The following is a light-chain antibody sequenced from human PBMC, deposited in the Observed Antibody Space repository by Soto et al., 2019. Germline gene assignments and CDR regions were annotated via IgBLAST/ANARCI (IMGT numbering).Light chain of an antibody. CDR3: HQRSNWPPDT. J-gene: IGKJ5*01. V-gene: IGKV3-11*01. CDR2: GAS. CDR1: QSVHTF. Sequence: EIVFTQSPDTLSLSPGEGASPSCRSSQSVHTFLAWYQQKPGQAPRLLIYGASTRATGVPARFSGSGSGTDFTLTISSLEPEDFAVYYCHQRSNWPPDTFGQGRRLE.